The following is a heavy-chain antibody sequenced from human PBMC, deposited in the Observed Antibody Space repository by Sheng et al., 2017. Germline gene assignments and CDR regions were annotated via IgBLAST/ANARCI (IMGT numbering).Heavy chain of an antibody. CDR1: GGSFSGYY. CDR2: INHSGST. Sequence: QVQLQQWGAGLLKPSETLSLTCAVYGGSFSGYYWSWIRQPPGKGLEWIGEINHSGSTNYNPSLKSRVTISVDTSKNQFSLKLSSVTAADTAVYYCARVVRLRFLEWLSVYNWFDPWAREPWSPSPQ. J-gene: IGHJ5*02. V-gene: IGHV4-34*01. CDR3: ARVVRLRFLEWLSVYNWFDP. D-gene: IGHD3-3*01.